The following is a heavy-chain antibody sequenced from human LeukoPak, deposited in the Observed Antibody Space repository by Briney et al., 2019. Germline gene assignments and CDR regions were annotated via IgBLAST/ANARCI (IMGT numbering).Heavy chain of an antibody. CDR3: AKGSMGRGPDY. D-gene: IGHD3-10*01. Sequence: GGSLRLSCAASEFSVGSNYMTWVRQAPGKGLEWVSLIYSGGSTYYADSVKGRFTISRDNSKNTLYLQMNSLRAEDTAVYYCAKGSMGRGPDYWGQGTLVTVSS. CDR2: IYSGGST. J-gene: IGHJ4*02. CDR1: EFSVGSNY. V-gene: IGHV3-66*01.